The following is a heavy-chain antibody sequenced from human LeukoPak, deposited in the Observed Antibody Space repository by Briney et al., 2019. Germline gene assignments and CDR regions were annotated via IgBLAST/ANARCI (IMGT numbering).Heavy chain of an antibody. CDR2: IYYSGNT. CDR1: GGSISSYY. J-gene: IGHJ5*02. D-gene: IGHD3-16*02. Sequence: PSETLSLTCTVSGGSISSYYWSWIRRPPGKGLEWIGYIYYSGNTNYNPSLKSRVTISVDTSKNQFSLKLSSVTAADTAVYYCARVLLGDYVWGSYRYDPNWFDPWGQGTLVTVSS. V-gene: IGHV4-59*01. CDR3: ARVLLGDYVWGSYRYDPNWFDP.